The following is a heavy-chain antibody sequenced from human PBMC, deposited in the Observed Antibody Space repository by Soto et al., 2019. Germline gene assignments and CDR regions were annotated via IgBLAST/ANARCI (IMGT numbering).Heavy chain of an antibody. CDR3: ARGEDIVATIYGMDV. J-gene: IGHJ6*02. CDR1: GGSISSGDYY. CDR2: IYYSGST. D-gene: IGHD5-12*01. V-gene: IGHV4-30-4*01. Sequence: SETLSLTCTVSGGSISSGDYYWSWIRQPPGKGLEWIGYIYYSGSTYYNPSLKSRVTISVDTSKNQFSLKLSSVTAADTAVYYCARGEDIVATIYGMDVWGQGTTVTVS.